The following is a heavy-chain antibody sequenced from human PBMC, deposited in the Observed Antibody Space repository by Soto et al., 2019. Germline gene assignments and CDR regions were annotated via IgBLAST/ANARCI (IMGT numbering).Heavy chain of an antibody. CDR3: ARGDCSSTSCPSPWYYYYGMDV. CDR1: GGTFSSYA. CDR2: IIPIFGTA. J-gene: IGHJ6*02. Sequence: GASVKVSCKASGGTFSSYAISWVRQAPGQGLEWMGGIIPIFGTANYAQKFQGRVTITADESTSTAYMELSSLRSEDTAVYYCARGDCSSTSCPSPWYYYYGMDVWGQGTTVTVSS. D-gene: IGHD2-2*01. V-gene: IGHV1-69*13.